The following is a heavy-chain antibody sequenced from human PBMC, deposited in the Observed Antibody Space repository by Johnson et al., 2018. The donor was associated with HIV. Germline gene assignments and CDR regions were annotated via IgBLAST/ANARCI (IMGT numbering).Heavy chain of an antibody. J-gene: IGHJ3*02. D-gene: IGHD3-16*01. V-gene: IGHV3-9*01. CDR2: ISWNSGSI. CDR1: GFTFDDYA. CDR3: AKGSGGDADAFDI. Sequence: QLVESGGGLVQPGRSLRLSCAASGFTFDDYAMHWVRQAPGKGLEWVSGISWNSGSIGYADSVKGRFTISRDNAKNSLYLQMNSLRAEDTALYYCAKGSGGDADAFDIWGQGTMVTVSS.